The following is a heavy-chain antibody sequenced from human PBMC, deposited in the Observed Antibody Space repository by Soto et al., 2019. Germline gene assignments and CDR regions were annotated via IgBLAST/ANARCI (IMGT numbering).Heavy chain of an antibody. D-gene: IGHD2-15*01. J-gene: IGHJ3*02. V-gene: IGHV1-18*01. Sequence: ASVKVSCKASGYTFTSYGISWVRQAPGQGLEWMGWISAYNGNTNYAQKLQGRVTMTTDTSTSTAYMELRSLRSDDTAVYYCAREDAVVVVATDDAFDIWAQGTMVTVSS. CDR3: AREDAVVVVATDDAFDI. CDR1: GYTFTSYG. CDR2: ISAYNGNT.